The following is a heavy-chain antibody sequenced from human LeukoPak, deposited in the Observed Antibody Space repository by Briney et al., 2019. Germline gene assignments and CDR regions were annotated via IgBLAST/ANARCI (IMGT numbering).Heavy chain of an antibody. CDR1: GYTLTNYG. J-gene: IGHJ4*02. Sequence: ASVKVSCKASGYTLTNYGVTWVRQAPGEGLEWNGWNCAYNVKTNYAQRLQGRVPITTHTCTGPAYMEMGSLRSDDPGIYCRSRDYYDRSGYLDYWGEGP. CDR3: SRDYYDRSGYLDY. D-gene: IGHD3-22*01. CDR2: NCAYNVKT. V-gene: IGHV1-18*01.